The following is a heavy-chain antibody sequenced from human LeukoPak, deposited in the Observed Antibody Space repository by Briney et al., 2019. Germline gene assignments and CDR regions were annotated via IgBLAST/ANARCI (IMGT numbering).Heavy chain of an antibody. Sequence: ASVTVSCKASGYTFTGYYMHWVRQAPGQGLEWMGRINPNSGGTNYAQKFQDRVTMTRDTSINTAYMELSRLRSDDTAVYYCARQYYYDSSGYSQGYWGQGTLVTVSS. V-gene: IGHV1-2*06. CDR3: ARQYYYDSSGYSQGY. CDR2: INPNSGGT. J-gene: IGHJ4*02. D-gene: IGHD3-22*01. CDR1: GYTFTGYY.